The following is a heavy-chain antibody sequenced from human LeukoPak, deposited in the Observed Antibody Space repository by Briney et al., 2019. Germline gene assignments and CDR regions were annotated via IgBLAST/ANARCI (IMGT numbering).Heavy chain of an antibody. V-gene: IGHV3-7*01. Sequence: GGSLRLSCAASGFTFRNNWMSWVRQAPGKGLEWVANIKQDGSDKNYVDSVKGRFTISRDNAKNSLSLQMNSLRAEDTAVFYCARTQGAVAGGLDYWGQGTLVTVSS. D-gene: IGHD6-19*01. CDR3: ARTQGAVAGGLDY. CDR2: IKQDGSDK. J-gene: IGHJ4*02. CDR1: GFTFRNNW.